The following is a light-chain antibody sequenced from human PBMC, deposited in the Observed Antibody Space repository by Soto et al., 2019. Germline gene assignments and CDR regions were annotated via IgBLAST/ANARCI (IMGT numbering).Light chain of an antibody. J-gene: IGLJ1*01. V-gene: IGLV2-14*01. Sequence: SALTQPASVSGSPGQSITISCTGTSSDLAIYNYVSWYQQQPGKAPKRMIYQVTNRPSGVSNRFSGSRSGNTASLTISGLQAEDEADYYCSSYTDSSNYVFGTGSKVTVL. CDR3: SSYTDSSNYV. CDR2: QVT. CDR1: SSDLAIYNY.